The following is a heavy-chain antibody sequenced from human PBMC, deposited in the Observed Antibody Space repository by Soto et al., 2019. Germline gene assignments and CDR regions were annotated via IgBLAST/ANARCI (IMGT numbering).Heavy chain of an antibody. V-gene: IGHV4-39*01. CDR1: GGSISSSSYY. Sequence: PSETLSLTCTVSGGSISSSSYYWGWFRQPPGKGLEWIGSIYYSGSTYYNPSLKSRVTISVDTSKNQFSLKLSSVTAADTAVYYCARRPPAAPYYYYYMDVWGKGTTVTVSS. J-gene: IGHJ6*03. CDR3: ARRPPAAPYYYYYMDV. CDR2: IYYSGST.